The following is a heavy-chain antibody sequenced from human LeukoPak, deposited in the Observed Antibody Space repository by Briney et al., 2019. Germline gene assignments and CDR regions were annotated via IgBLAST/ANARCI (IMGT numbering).Heavy chain of an antibody. Sequence: SETLSLTCAVTGGSNTGYYWTWMRQPPGEGLEWLGYIYYSGSTNYNPALEGRVTISVDRSKNLFSLSLHSVTTADTAVYFCARGIMTTVPRFDYWGQGALVTVSS. J-gene: IGHJ4*02. CDR3: ARGIMTTVPRFDY. V-gene: IGHV4-59*01. CDR2: IYYSGST. D-gene: IGHD4-17*01. CDR1: GGSNTGYY.